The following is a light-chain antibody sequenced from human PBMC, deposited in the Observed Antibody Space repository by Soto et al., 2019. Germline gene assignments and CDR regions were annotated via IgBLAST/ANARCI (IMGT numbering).Light chain of an antibody. J-gene: IGKJ1*01. CDR3: QQYNKWPRT. CDR2: DAS. CDR1: QSVSSY. Sequence: EIVFTQSPSTVCLPTGESATLSCRASQSVSSYLAWYQQKPGQSPRLLIYDASNRATGIPARFSGSGSGTEFTLTISSLQSEDFAVYYCQQYNKWPRTFGQGTKVDI. V-gene: IGKV3D-15*01.